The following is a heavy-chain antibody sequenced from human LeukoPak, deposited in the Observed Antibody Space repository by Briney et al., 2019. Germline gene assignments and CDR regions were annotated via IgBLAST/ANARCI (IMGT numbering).Heavy chain of an antibody. D-gene: IGHD3-22*01. CDR1: GFTFSKFA. J-gene: IGHJ4*02. CDR2: IRYDGSNK. Sequence: PGGSLRLSCAAAGFTFSKFAMHWVRQAPGKGLEWVAFIRYDGSNKYYADSVKGRFTISRDNSKKTLYLQMNSLRPEDTAVYYCAKDFSVYYYDSRVLDYWGQGTLVTVSS. V-gene: IGHV3-30*02. CDR3: AKDFSVYYYDSRVLDY.